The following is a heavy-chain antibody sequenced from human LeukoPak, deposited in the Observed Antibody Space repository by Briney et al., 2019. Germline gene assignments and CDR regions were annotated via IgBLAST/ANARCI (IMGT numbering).Heavy chain of an antibody. CDR2: INPNSGGT. J-gene: IGHJ5*02. CDR3: ARGVIAAAGTEWFDP. V-gene: IGHV1-2*02. D-gene: IGHD6-13*01. Sequence: ASVKVSCKASGYXFTGYYMHWVRQAPGQGLEWMGWINPNSGGTNYAQKFQGRVTMTRDTSISTAYMELSRLRSDDTAVYYCARGVIAAAGTEWFDPWGQGTLVTVSS. CDR1: GYXFTGYY.